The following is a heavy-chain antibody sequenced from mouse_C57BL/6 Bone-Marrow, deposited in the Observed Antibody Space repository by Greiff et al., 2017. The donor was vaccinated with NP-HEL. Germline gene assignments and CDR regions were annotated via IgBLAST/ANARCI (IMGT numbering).Heavy chain of an antibody. CDR3: ATLIYYYGSSSDYYAMDY. V-gene: IGHV1-82*01. J-gene: IGHJ4*01. CDR1: GYAFSSSW. Sequence: VQLQESGPELVKPGASVKISCKASGYAFSSSWMNWVKQRPGKGLEWIGRIYPGDGDTNYNGKFKGKATLTADKSSSTAYMQLSSLNSEDSAVYFCATLIYYYGSSSDYYAMDYWGQGTSVTVSS. CDR2: IYPGDGDT. D-gene: IGHD1-1*01.